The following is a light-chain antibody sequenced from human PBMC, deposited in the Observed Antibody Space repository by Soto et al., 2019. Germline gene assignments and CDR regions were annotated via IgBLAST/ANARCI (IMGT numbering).Light chain of an antibody. CDR3: QQYDSSPKT. Sequence: EIVLTQSPGTLSLSPGERATLSCRASQSVSSSYLAWYQQKPGQAPRLLIYGASSRAPGIPDRFSGTGFGTDFTLTSSRLEPEDLAVYYCQQYDSSPKTFGQGTKVELK. CDR1: QSVSSSY. J-gene: IGKJ1*01. V-gene: IGKV3-20*01. CDR2: GAS.